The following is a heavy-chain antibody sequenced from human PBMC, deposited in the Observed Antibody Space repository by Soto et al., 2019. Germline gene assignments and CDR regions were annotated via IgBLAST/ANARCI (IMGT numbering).Heavy chain of an antibody. CDR3: ARDGGDCSGGSCYLSAFDI. Sequence: GGSLRLSCAASGFTFSSYGMHWVRQAPGKGLEWVAVIWYDGSNKYYADSVKGRFTISRDNSKNTLYLQMNSLRAEDTAVYYCARDGGDCSGGSCYLSAFDIWGQGTMVTVS. J-gene: IGHJ3*02. CDR2: IWYDGSNK. D-gene: IGHD2-15*01. V-gene: IGHV3-33*01. CDR1: GFTFSSYG.